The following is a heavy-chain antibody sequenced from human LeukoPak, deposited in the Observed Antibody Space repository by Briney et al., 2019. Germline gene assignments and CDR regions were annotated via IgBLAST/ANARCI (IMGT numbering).Heavy chain of an antibody. Sequence: SEALSLTCTGSGGSISSDSYYWSWIRQPAGKGRVWISRFYTSGRTNYNPSLKGRVTISVDTSKNQLSRKLTSVTAADTAVYYCARDGHNYYGMDVWGQGTTVTVSS. J-gene: IGHJ6*02. CDR1: GGSISSDSYY. CDR3: ARDGHNYYGMDV. D-gene: IGHD3/OR15-3a*01. V-gene: IGHV4-61*02. CDR2: FYTSGRT.